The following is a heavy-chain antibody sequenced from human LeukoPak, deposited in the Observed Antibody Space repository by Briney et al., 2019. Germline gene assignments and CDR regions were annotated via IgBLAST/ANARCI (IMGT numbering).Heavy chain of an antibody. CDR1: GFTFSSYG. CDR2: IWYDGSNK. CDR3: ARDKNYDFWSGFQRGGYYFDY. Sequence: PGRSLRLSCAASGFTFSSYGMHWVRQAPGKGLEWVAVIWYDGSNKYYADSVKGRFTISRDNSKNTLYLQMNSLRAEDTAVYYCARDKNYDFWSGFQRGGYYFDYWGQGTLVTVSS. J-gene: IGHJ4*02. D-gene: IGHD3-3*01. V-gene: IGHV3-33*01.